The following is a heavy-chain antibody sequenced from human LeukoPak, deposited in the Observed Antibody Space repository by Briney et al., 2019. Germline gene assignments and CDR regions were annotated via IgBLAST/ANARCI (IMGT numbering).Heavy chain of an antibody. CDR1: GGSFSGYY. D-gene: IGHD1-26*01. J-gene: IGHJ4*02. Sequence: SETLSLTCAVYGGSFSGYYWSWIRQPAGKGLEWIGRIYTSGSTNYNPSLKTRVTMSVDTSKNQFSLKLSSVTAADTAVYYCARGGPVGATRFDYWGQGTLVTVSS. CDR3: ARGGPVGATRFDY. V-gene: IGHV4-59*10. CDR2: IYTSGST.